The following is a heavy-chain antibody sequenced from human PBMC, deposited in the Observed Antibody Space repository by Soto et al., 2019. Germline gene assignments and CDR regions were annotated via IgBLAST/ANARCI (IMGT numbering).Heavy chain of an antibody. D-gene: IGHD5-12*01. CDR2: IYYSGST. Sequence: SETLSLTCTVSGGSISSYYWSWIRQPPGKGLEWIGYIYYSGSTNYNPSLKSRVTISVDTSKNQFSLKLSSVTAADTAVYYCATSNSGYDRGPYYYYYMDVWGKGTTVTVSS. V-gene: IGHV4-59*08. CDR1: GGSISSYY. J-gene: IGHJ6*03. CDR3: ATSNSGYDRGPYYYYYMDV.